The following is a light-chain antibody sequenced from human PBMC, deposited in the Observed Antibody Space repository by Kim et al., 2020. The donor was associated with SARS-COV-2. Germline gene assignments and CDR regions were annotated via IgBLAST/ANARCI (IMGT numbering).Light chain of an antibody. CDR3: QQLNSYPLS. V-gene: IGKV1-9*01. CDR1: QGISSY. CDR2: AAS. Sequence: DIQLTQSPSFLSASVGDRVTITCRASQGISSYLAWYQQKPGKDPKLLIYAASTLQSGVPSRFSGSGSGTEFTLTISSLQPEDFATYYCQQLNSYPLSFGQGTKLEI. J-gene: IGKJ2*03.